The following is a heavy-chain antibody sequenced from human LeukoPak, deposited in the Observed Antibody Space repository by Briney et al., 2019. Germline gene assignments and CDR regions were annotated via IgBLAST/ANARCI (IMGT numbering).Heavy chain of an antibody. CDR1: GGSTSSSS. Sequence: PSETLSLTCTVSGGSTSSSSRSWIRQPAGKGLEWIGRIYTSGSTNYHPSLKSRVTMSVDTSKNQFSLKLSSVTAADTAVYYCARDRGDNWKYSIWAYFDTWGPGKPVTVSS. CDR3: ARDRGDNWKYSIWAYFDT. D-gene: IGHD1-20*01. V-gene: IGHV4-4*07. J-gene: IGHJ5*01. CDR2: IYTSGST.